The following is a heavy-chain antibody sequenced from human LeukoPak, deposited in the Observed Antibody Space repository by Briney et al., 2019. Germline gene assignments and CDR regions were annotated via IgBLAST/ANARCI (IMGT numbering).Heavy chain of an antibody. D-gene: IGHD3-10*01. Sequence: PGGSLRLSCAASGFTFSSYAMSWVRQAPGKGLEWVSAISGSGGSTYYADSVKGRFTISRDNSKNTLYLQMNSLRAEDTAVYYCAKDTYYYGSGSHGYYFDYWGQGTLVTVSS. V-gene: IGHV3-23*01. CDR3: AKDTYYYGSGSHGYYFDY. CDR1: GFTFSSYA. CDR2: ISGSGGST. J-gene: IGHJ4*02.